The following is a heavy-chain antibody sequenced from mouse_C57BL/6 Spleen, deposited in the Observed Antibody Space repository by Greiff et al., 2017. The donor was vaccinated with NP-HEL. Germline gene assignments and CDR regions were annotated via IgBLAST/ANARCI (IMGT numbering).Heavy chain of an antibody. J-gene: IGHJ4*01. D-gene: IGHD2-3*01. CDR1: GYTFTGYW. Sequence: VQLQQSGAELMKPGASVKLFCKATGYTFTGYWLEWVKQTPGHGLEGIGEILPGSGSTNYNEKFKGKAAFTADTSSNTAYMQHSSMATEDSAIYDGARSGDGYYDYAMDHWGQGTSVTVSS. V-gene: IGHV1-9*01. CDR3: ARSGDGYYDYAMDH. CDR2: ILPGSGST.